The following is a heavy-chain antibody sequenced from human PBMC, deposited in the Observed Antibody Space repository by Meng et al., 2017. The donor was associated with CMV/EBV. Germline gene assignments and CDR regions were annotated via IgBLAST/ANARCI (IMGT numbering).Heavy chain of an antibody. CDR2: LYYSGST. CDR3: ARGDYSNSHDY. D-gene: IGHD4-11*01. J-gene: IGHJ4*02. Sequence: SETLSLTCTVSGGSISSSSYYWGWIRQPPGKGLEWIGSLYYSGSTYYNPSLKSRVTISVDTSKNQFSLKLGSVTAADTAVYYCARGDYSNSHDYWGQGTLVTVSS. V-gene: IGHV4-39*07. CDR1: GGSISSSSYY.